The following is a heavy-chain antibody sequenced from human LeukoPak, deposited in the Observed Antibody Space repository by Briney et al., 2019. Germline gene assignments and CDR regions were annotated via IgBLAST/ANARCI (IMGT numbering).Heavy chain of an antibody. V-gene: IGHV3-23*01. CDR3: SKDPCSRTNCYPGPDY. CDR2: LIRGGGTT. D-gene: IGHD2-2*01. J-gene: IGHJ4*02. Sequence: GGSLRLSCAASGFTFSSYAMNWVRQAPGKGLEWVSGLIRGGGTTHYADSVKGRFTISSDYSSNTLYLQMNSLRPEDTALYYCSKDPCSRTNCYPGPDYWGQGTLVTVSS. CDR1: GFTFSSYA.